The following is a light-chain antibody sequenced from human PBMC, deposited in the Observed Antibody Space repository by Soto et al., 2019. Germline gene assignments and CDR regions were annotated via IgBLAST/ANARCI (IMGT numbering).Light chain of an antibody. Sequence: QSVLTQPASVSGSPGQSITISCTGTGSDIGAYNYVSWYQQHPDKAPKLIIYGVTHRPSGVSTRFSASKSAYTASLTISGLQAEDEADYYCSSFTTSYFYVFGPGTKLTVL. J-gene: IGLJ1*01. V-gene: IGLV2-14*01. CDR1: GSDIGAYNY. CDR2: GVT. CDR3: SSFTTSYFYV.